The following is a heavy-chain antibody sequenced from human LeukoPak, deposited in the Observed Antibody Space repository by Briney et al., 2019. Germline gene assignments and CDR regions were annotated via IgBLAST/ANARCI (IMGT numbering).Heavy chain of an antibody. Sequence: GGSLRLSCAASGFTFSSYGMHWVRQAPGKGLEWVAVISYDGSNKYYADSVKGRFTISRDNSKNTLYLQMNSLRAEDTAVYYCAKEGYGLAFDIWGQGTMVTVSS. V-gene: IGHV3-30*18. J-gene: IGHJ3*02. CDR2: ISYDGSNK. D-gene: IGHD2-15*01. CDR3: AKEGYGLAFDI. CDR1: GFTFSSYG.